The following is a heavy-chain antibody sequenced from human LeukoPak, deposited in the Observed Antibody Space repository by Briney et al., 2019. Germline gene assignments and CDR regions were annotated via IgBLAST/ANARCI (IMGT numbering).Heavy chain of an antibody. V-gene: IGHV4-34*01. Sequence: PSETLSLTCAVYGGSFSGYYWSWIRQPPGKGLEWIWEINHSGSTNYNPSLKSRVTISVDTSKNQFSLKLSSVTAADTAVYYCAVKTTVTTFDYWGQGTLVTVSS. CDR1: GGSFSGYY. D-gene: IGHD4-11*01. CDR2: INHSGST. CDR3: AVKTTVTTFDY. J-gene: IGHJ4*02.